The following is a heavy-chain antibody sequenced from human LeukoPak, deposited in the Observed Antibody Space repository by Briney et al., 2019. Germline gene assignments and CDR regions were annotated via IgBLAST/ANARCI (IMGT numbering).Heavy chain of an antibody. D-gene: IGHD3-22*01. CDR1: GFTFSSYW. V-gene: IGHV3-7*03. Sequence: GGSLRLSCAASGFTFSSYWMTWVRQAPGKGLEWVANIKQDGSKKNYVDSVKGRFTISRDNAKNSLYLQMNSLRAEDTAVYYCATPLDYYDTSGYHQGGDWGQGTLVTVSS. CDR2: IKQDGSKK. CDR3: ATPLDYYDTSGYHQGGD. J-gene: IGHJ4*02.